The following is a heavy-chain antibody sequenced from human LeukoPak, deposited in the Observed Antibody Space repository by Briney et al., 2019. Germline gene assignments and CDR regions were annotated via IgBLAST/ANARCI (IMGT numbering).Heavy chain of an antibody. D-gene: IGHD1-26*01. CDR1: GGSFSGYY. J-gene: IGHJ6*02. Sequence: SETLSLTCAVYGGSFSGYYWSWIRQPPGKGLEWIGEINHSGSTNYNPSLKSRLTISVDTSKNQFSLKLSSVTAADTAVYYCSRDRAQSGNYHGMDVWGQGTTVTVSS. V-gene: IGHV4-34*01. CDR2: INHSGST. CDR3: SRDRAQSGNYHGMDV.